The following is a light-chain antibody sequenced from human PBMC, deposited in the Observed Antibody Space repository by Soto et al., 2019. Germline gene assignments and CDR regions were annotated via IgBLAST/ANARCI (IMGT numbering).Light chain of an antibody. CDR2: KAS. CDR1: QTIRSG. CDR3: PPYNRYSEA. J-gene: IGKJ1*01. Sequence: IQTTQSPSTVSQPVGARVTITCWSSQTIRSGLACYHQKQGNAPKLMIYKASTLKSGVPSRVSGSGSWKEFPPPLHRPPPDYFATYFCPPYNRYSEAVGQGAQVDIK. V-gene: IGKV1-5*03.